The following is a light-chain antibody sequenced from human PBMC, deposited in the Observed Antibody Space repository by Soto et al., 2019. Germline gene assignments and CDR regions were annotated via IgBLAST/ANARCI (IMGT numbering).Light chain of an antibody. CDR1: QSVSSY. J-gene: IGKJ1*01. Sequence: EIVLTQSPATLSLSPGERATLSCRASQSVSSYLAWYQQKPGQAPRLLIYDAANRATGIPARFSGSGSGTDCTLTISSLAPEDFAVYYCQQRTNWTPGTFGQGTTVEIK. V-gene: IGKV3-11*01. CDR3: QQRTNWTPGT. CDR2: DAA.